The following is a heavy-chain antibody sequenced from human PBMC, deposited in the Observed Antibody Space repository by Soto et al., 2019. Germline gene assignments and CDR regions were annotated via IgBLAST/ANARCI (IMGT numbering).Heavy chain of an antibody. J-gene: IGHJ3*02. Sequence: PGGSLRLSCSASGFSFGSNSMAWVRQVPGKGLEWISHVHSNGTTTTYADSVKGRFTISRDNAKNSLYLQMNSLRGEDTAIYYCARGERGGFDMWGQGTKVTVSS. CDR1: GFSFGSNS. D-gene: IGHD1-26*01. CDR3: ARGERGGFDM. V-gene: IGHV3-74*01. CDR2: VHSNGTTT.